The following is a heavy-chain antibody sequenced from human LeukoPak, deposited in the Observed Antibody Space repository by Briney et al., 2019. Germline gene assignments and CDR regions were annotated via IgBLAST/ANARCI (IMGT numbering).Heavy chain of an antibody. CDR1: GFTFSSYS. CDR3: ARDRFVWVTNWFDP. Sequence: GGSLRLSCAASGFTFSSYSMNWVRQAPGKGLEWVSSISSSSSYIYYADSVKGRFTISRDNAKNSLYLQMNSLRAEDTAVYYCARDRFVWVTNWFDPWGQGTLVTVSS. J-gene: IGHJ5*02. V-gene: IGHV3-21*01. CDR2: ISSSSSYI. D-gene: IGHD3-16*01.